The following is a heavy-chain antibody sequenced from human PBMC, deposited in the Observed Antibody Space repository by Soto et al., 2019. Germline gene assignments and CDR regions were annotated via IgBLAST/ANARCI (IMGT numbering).Heavy chain of an antibody. CDR1: GGSISSGDYY. Sequence: SETLSLSCTVSGGSISSGDYYWSWIRQPPGRGLEWIGYIYYSGTTYYNPSLKSRVTISVDTSKHQFSLKVSSVTAADTAVYYCARALIQLWPHYYYGMDVWGQGTTVT. CDR3: ARALIQLWPHYYYGMDV. D-gene: IGHD5-18*01. J-gene: IGHJ6*02. CDR2: IYYSGTT. V-gene: IGHV4-30-4*01.